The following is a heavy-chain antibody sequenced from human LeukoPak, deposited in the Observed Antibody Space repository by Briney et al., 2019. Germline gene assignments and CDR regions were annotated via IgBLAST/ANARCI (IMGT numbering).Heavy chain of an antibody. CDR2: IYYSGST. V-gene: IGHV4-39*07. CDR3: ARGRVYDYVWGSYRYSAFDI. J-gene: IGHJ3*02. Sequence: SETLSLTCTVSGGSISSSSYHWGWIRQPPGKGLEWIGSIYYSGSTYYNPSLKSRVTMSVDTSKNQFSLKPSSVTAADTVVYYRARGRVYDYVWGSYRYSAFDIWGQGTMVTVSS. D-gene: IGHD3-16*02. CDR1: GGSISSSSYH.